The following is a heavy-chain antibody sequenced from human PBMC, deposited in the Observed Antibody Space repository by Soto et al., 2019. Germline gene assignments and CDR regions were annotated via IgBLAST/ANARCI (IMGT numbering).Heavy chain of an antibody. CDR2: IIPMFGTA. Sequence: QVQLVQSGAEVKKPESSVKVSCKAPGGTFSTYAISWVRQAPGQGLEWMGGIIPMFGTANYAQRFQDRVTIPADESTNTAYMELSSLRSEATAVYFCASGLQLWLRRINNGYSGWGQGTLVTVSS. V-gene: IGHV1-69*12. D-gene: IGHD5-12*01. CDR1: GGTFSTYA. J-gene: IGHJ4*02. CDR3: ASGLQLWLRRINNGYSG.